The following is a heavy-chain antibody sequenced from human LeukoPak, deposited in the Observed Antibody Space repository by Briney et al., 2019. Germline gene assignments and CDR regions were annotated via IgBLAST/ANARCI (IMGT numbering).Heavy chain of an antibody. CDR2: IRYDGSNK. Sequence: PGGSLRLSCAASGFTFSSYGMHWVRQAPGKGLEWVAFIRYDGSNKYYADSVKGRFTISRDNSKNTLYLQMNSLRAEDTAVYYCAKDHDPGVEKATITDYWGQGTLVTVSS. J-gene: IGHJ4*02. CDR3: AKDHDPGVEKATITDY. D-gene: IGHD5-24*01. CDR1: GFTFSSYG. V-gene: IGHV3-30*02.